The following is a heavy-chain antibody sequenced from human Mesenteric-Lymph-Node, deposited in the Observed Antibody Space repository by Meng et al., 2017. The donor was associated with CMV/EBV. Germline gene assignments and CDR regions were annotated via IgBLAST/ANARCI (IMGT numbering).Heavy chain of an antibody. D-gene: IGHD3-10*01. CDR3: ARDLAYGSGSYYESWFDP. CDR1: GYTFTGYY. J-gene: IGHJ5*02. CDR2: INPNSGGT. V-gene: IGHV1-2*02. Sequence: ASVKVSCKASGYTFTGYYMHWVRQAPGQGLEWMGWINPNSGGTNYAQKFQGRVTMTRDTPISTAYMELSRLRSDDTAVYYCARDLAYGSGSYYESWFDPWGQGTLVTVSS.